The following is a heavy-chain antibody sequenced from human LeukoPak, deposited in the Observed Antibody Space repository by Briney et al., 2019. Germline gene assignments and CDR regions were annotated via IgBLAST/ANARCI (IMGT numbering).Heavy chain of an antibody. CDR1: GGSFSGYY. V-gene: IGHV4-34*01. CDR3: TRSGLTGMRKYARADYYYYGMDV. D-gene: IGHD3-16*01. J-gene: IGHJ6*02. CDR2: INHSGST. Sequence: PSETLSLTCAVYGGSFSGYYWSWIRQPPGKGLEWIGEINHSGSTNYNPSLKSRVTISVDTSKNQLSLKLSSVTAADTAVYYCTRSGLTGMRKYARADYYYYGMDVWGQGTAVTVSS.